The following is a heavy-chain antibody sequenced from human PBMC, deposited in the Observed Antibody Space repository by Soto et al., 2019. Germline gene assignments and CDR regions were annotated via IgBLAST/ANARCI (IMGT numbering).Heavy chain of an antibody. CDR1: GFTFSNAG. CDR2: IKSKTDGGTT. CDR3: TTDCSGGSCYYYYGMDV. Sequence: GGSLRLSCAASGFTFSNAGMNWVRQAPGKGLEWVGRIKSKTDGGTTDYAAPVKGRFTISRDDSKNTLYLQMNSLKTEDTAVYYCTTDCSGGSCYYYYGMDVWGQGTTVTVSS. J-gene: IGHJ6*02. V-gene: IGHV3-15*07. D-gene: IGHD2-15*01.